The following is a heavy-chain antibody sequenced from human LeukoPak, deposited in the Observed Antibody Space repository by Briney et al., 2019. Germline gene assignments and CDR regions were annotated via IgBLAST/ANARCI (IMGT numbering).Heavy chain of an antibody. D-gene: IGHD2-2*01. CDR2: INHSGST. Sequence: PSETLSLTCAVYGGSFSGYYWSWIRQPPGKGLEWIGEINHSGSTNYNPSLKSRVTISVDTSKNQFSLRLSSVTAADTAVYFCARDLGYCTPTSCYAPFDYWGQGTLVIVSS. CDR1: GGSFSGYY. V-gene: IGHV4-34*01. CDR3: ARDLGYCTPTSCYAPFDY. J-gene: IGHJ4*02.